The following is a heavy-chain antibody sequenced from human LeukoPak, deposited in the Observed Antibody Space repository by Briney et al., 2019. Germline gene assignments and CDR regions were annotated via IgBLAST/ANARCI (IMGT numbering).Heavy chain of an antibody. J-gene: IGHJ4*02. CDR2: IIPIFGTA. CDR3: ARVGGYGAAGTVDY. D-gene: IGHD6-13*01. Sequence: SVKVSRKASGGTFSSYAISWVRQAPGQGLEWMGGIIPIFGTANYAQKFQGRVTITADESTSTAYMELSSLRSEDTAVYYCARVGGYGAAGTVDYWGQGTLVTVSS. CDR1: GGTFSSYA. V-gene: IGHV1-69*13.